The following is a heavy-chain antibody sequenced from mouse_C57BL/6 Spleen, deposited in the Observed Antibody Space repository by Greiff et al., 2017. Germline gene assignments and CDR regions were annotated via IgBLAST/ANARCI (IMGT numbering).Heavy chain of an antibody. D-gene: IGHD2-4*01. J-gene: IGHJ2*01. CDR2: ISSGSSTI. V-gene: IGHV5-17*01. CDR3: ARGYYDYEGYFDY. Sequence: EVMLVESGGGLVKPGGSLKLSCAASGFTFSDYGMHWVRQAPEKGLEWVAYISSGSSTIYYADTVKGRFTISRDNAKDTLFLQMTSLRSEDTAMYYCARGYYDYEGYFDYWGQGTTLTVSS. CDR1: GFTFSDYG.